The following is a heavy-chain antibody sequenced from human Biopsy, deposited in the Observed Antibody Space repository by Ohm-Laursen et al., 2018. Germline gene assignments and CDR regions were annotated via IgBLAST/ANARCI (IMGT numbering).Heavy chain of an antibody. CDR1: GYNFDIYP. V-gene: IGHV1-69*06. Sequence: SVKASCKASGYNFDIYPLFWVRQAPGQGFEWMGGIFLLFATTDSAQKFQGRVTITADRSTTTAYIELSGLTSEDTAIYYCAKAGQTSGEYVVPRHFDSWGQGTRVTVSS. D-gene: IGHD2-15*01. J-gene: IGHJ4*02. CDR3: AKAGQTSGEYVVPRHFDS. CDR2: IFLLFATT.